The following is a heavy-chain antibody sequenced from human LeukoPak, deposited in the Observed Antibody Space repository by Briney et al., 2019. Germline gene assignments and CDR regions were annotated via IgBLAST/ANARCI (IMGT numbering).Heavy chain of an antibody. Sequence: EASVKVSCKASGYTFTSYAMNWVRQAPGQGLEWMGIINPSGGSTSYAQKFQGRVTMTRDTSTSTVYMELSSLRSEDTAVYYCARVGDSGYDRGLGGDPVDYWGQGTLVTVSS. D-gene: IGHD5-12*01. V-gene: IGHV1-46*01. CDR2: INPSGGST. CDR3: ARVGDSGYDRGLGGDPVDY. J-gene: IGHJ4*02. CDR1: GYTFTSYA.